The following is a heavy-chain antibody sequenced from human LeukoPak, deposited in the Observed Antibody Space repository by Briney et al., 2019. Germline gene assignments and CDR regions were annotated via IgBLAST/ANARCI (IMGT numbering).Heavy chain of an antibody. CDR2: IYYSGST. Sequence: SETLSLTCTVSGGSISSYYWSWIRQPPGKGPEWIGYIYYSGSTNYNPSLKSRVTISVDTSKNQFSLKLSSVTAADTAVYYCARGDGGSYSPEFDYWGQGTLVTVSS. D-gene: IGHD4-11*01. CDR3: ARGDGGSYSPEFDY. J-gene: IGHJ4*02. V-gene: IGHV4-59*01. CDR1: GGSISSYY.